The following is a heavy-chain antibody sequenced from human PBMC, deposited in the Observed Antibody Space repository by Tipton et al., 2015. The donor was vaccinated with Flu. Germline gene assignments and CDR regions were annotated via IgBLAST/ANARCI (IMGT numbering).Heavy chain of an antibody. J-gene: IGHJ3*02. CDR1: GGSISGYL. CDR2: LHYRGN. D-gene: IGHD2-21*02. CDR3: VRGHLHDSETFDI. Sequence: GLVKPSETLSLSCTVSGGSISGYLWSWIRLAPGKGLEWIGYLHYRGNKYHPSLKSRVTISADTSKNQFSLEMTSVTAADTAVYFCVRGHLHDSETFDIWGQGTMVTVSS. V-gene: IGHV4-59*01.